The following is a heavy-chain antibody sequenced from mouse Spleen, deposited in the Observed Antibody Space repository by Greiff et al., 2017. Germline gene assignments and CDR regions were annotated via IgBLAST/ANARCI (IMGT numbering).Heavy chain of an antibody. CDR3: ARGVTTVRGYWYFDV. CDR1: GYSFTDYY. J-gene: IGHJ1*03. Sequence: VQLKESGPELVKPGASVKISCKASGYSFTDYYMHWVKQSHGNILDWIGYIYPYNGVSSYNQKFKGKATLTVDKSSSTAYMELRSLTSEDSAVYYCARGVTTVRGYWYFDVWGTGTTVTVSS. D-gene: IGHD1-1*01. CDR2: IYPYNGVS. V-gene: IGHV1-31*01.